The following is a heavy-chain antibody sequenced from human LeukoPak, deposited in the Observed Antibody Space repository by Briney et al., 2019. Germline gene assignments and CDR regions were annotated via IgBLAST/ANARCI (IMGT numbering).Heavy chain of an antibody. V-gene: IGHV3-30-3*01. CDR3: AKGGWLQWNYFDY. J-gene: IGHJ4*02. CDR1: GFSFSSYA. CDR2: ISYDGRNE. D-gene: IGHD5-24*01. Sequence: GGSLRLSCAASGFSFSSYAMHWVRQAPGKGLEWVAVISYDGRNEYYADSVKGRFTISRDISKNTLYLQMNSLRPEDTAVYYCAKGGWLQWNYFDYWGQGTLVTVSS.